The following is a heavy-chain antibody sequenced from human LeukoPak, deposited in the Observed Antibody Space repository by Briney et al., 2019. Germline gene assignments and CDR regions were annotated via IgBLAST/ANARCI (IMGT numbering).Heavy chain of an antibody. CDR1: GFTFSDYY. CDR3: ARDSYGDYPHMDY. CDR2: ISSSGSTI. Sequence: GGSLRLSCAASGFTFSDYYMSWLRQAPGKGLEWVSYISSSGSTIYYADSVKGRFTISRDNAKNSLYLQMNSLRAEDTAVYYCARDSYGDYPHMDYWGQGTLVTVSS. D-gene: IGHD4-17*01. J-gene: IGHJ4*02. V-gene: IGHV3-11*04.